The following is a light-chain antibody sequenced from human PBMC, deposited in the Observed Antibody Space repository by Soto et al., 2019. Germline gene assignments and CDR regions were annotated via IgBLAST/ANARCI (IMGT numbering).Light chain of an antibody. CDR2: EVS. CDR3: ISYTVNRSYV. V-gene: IGLV2-8*01. Sequence: QSALTQPPSASGSPGQSVTISCTGTSSDVGGYNYVSWYQQHPGKAPKLMIYEVSKRPSGVPDRFSGSKSGNTASLTISGLQAEDEADYYCISYTVNRSYVFGTGTKVTVL. CDR1: SSDVGGYNY. J-gene: IGLJ1*01.